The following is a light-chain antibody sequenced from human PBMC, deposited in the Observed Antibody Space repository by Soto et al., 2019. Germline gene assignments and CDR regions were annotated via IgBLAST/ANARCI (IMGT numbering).Light chain of an antibody. CDR2: DVS. CDR1: SSDVGGYNY. CDR3: FSYAGSPWV. V-gene: IGLV2-11*01. J-gene: IGLJ3*02. Sequence: QSALTQPRSVSGSPGQSVTISCTGTSSDVGGYNYVSWYQQHPGKAPKFMIYDVSKRPSGVPDRFSGSKSGNTASLTISGLQAEDEADYYCFSYAGSPWVFGGGTKLTVL.